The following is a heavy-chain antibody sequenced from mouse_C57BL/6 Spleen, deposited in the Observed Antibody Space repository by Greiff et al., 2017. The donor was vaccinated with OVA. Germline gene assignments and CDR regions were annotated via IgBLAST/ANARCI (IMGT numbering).Heavy chain of an antibody. CDR1: GYTFTSYW. Sequence: VQLQQPGAELVKPGASVKMSCKASGYTFTSYWITWVKQRPGQGLEWIGDIYPGSGSTNYNEKFKSKATLTVDTSSSTAYMQLSSLTSEDSAVYYCARVGGATGYAMDYWGQGTSVTVSS. V-gene: IGHV1-55*01. J-gene: IGHJ4*01. D-gene: IGHD3-1*01. CDR3: ARVGGATGYAMDY. CDR2: IYPGSGST.